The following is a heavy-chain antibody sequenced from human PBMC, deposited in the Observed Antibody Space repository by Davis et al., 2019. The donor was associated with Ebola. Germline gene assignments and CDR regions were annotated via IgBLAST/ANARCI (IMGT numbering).Heavy chain of an antibody. CDR3: ARGGQHFSFFDY. CDR1: GFTFRSYW. V-gene: IGHV3-7*01. CDR2: IKEDGSEK. Sequence: PGGSLRLSCAASGFTFRSYWMSWVRQAPGKGLEWVAKIKEDGSEKLEVDSVKGRFTISRDNTKTSLYLQMNSLRAEDTAVYYCARGGQHFSFFDYWGQGTLVTVSS. D-gene: IGHD3-3*02. J-gene: IGHJ4*02.